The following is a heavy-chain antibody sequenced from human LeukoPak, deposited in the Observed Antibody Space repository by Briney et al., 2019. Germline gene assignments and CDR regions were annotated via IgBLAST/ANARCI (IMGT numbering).Heavy chain of an antibody. Sequence: PSETLSLTCTVSRDFISDYYWSWVGQPPEKGLEWIGYISYNGATNYNPSLKSRVAISIDTSKKHFSLKLSSMTAADTAVYYCAEGYNPYYFDYWGQGALVTVSS. CDR2: ISYNGAT. D-gene: IGHD1-14*01. V-gene: IGHV4-59*01. CDR3: AEGYNPYYFDY. CDR1: RDFISDYY. J-gene: IGHJ4*02.